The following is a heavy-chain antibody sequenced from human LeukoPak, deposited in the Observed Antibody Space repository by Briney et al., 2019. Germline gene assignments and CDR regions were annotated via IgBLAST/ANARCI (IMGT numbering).Heavy chain of an antibody. D-gene: IGHD1-26*01. CDR1: GYTFTSYD. CDR3: ARGFVLLVGATRFYYYYYMDV. CDR2: MDPNSGNP. Sequence: GASVKVSCKASGYTFTSYDINWVRQATGQGLEWMGWMDPNSGNPGYAQKFQGRVTMTRNTSISTAYMELSSLRSEDTAVYYCARGFVLLVGATRFYYYYYMDVWGKGTTVTVSS. V-gene: IGHV1-8*01. J-gene: IGHJ6*03.